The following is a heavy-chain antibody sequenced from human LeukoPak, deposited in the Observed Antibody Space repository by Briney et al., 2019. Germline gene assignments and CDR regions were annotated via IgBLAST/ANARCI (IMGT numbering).Heavy chain of an antibody. CDR1: GYTLTELS. CDR3: ATGPPLSGSYQPPFDY. V-gene: IGHV1-24*01. J-gene: IGHJ4*02. Sequence: ASVKVSCKVSGYTLTELSMHWVRQAPGKGLEWMGGFDPEDGVTIYAQKFQGRVTMTEDTSTDTAYMELSSLRSEDTAVYYCATGPPLSGSYQPPFDYWGQGTLVTVSS. D-gene: IGHD1-26*01. CDR2: FDPEDGVT.